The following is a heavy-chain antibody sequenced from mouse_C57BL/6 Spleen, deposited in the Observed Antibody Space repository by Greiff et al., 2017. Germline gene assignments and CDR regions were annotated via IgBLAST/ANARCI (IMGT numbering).Heavy chain of an antibody. CDR3: ARSYSPIGYGSSPYFDY. CDR2: IRNKANGYTT. D-gene: IGHD1-1*01. CDR1: GFTFTDYY. V-gene: IGHV7-3*01. J-gene: IGHJ2*01. Sequence: EVKLMESGGGLVQPGGSLSLSCAASGFTFTDYYMSWVRQPPGKALEWLGFIRNKANGYTTEYSASVKGRFTISRDNSQSILYLQMNALRAEDSATYYCARSYSPIGYGSSPYFDYWGQGTTLTVSS.